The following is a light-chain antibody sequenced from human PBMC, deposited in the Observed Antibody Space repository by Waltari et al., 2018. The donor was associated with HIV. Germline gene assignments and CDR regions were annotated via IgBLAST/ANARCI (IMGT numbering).Light chain of an antibody. J-gene: IGKJ2*01. CDR1: QSLLYKSNSKNY. CDR3: QQYYTAPYT. V-gene: IGKV4-1*01. CDR2: LGS. Sequence: DILMTQSPGSLAVSLGERATIQCKSSQSLLYKSNSKNYLAWYQQRPGQPIKLLIYLGSGRESGVPDRFSGSVSVTDFTLTINNLQAEDVATYYCQQYYTAPYTFGQGTKLEI.